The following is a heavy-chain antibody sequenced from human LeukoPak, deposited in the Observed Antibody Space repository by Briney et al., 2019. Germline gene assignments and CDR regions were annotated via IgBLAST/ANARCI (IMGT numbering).Heavy chain of an antibody. V-gene: IGHV3-23*01. CDR1: GFTFSSHG. Sequence: PGGTLRLSCAASGFTFSSHGMSWVRQAPGKGLEWVSTISGSGDNTYYADSVKGRFTISRDNSKNTLYLQMNSLRAEDTAVYYCAKDLSGYDFVAFDIWGQGTMVTVSS. D-gene: IGHD5-12*01. J-gene: IGHJ3*02. CDR2: ISGSGDNT. CDR3: AKDLSGYDFVAFDI.